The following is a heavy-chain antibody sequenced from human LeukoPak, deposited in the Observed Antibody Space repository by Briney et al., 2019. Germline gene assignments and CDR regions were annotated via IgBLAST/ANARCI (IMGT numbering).Heavy chain of an antibody. V-gene: IGHV3-23*01. J-gene: IGHJ4*02. CDR3: AKDCCSNTGLFDY. CDR2: VTVDGGTT. Sequence: PGGSLRLSCAASGLNFSTYAMSWVRQAPGKGLEWVSTVTVDGGTTYYADSVKGRFTISRDNSKNTLYLQMNSLRTEDTAVYYCAKDCCSNTGLFDYWGQGTRVTVSS. D-gene: IGHD2-2*01. CDR1: GLNFSTYA.